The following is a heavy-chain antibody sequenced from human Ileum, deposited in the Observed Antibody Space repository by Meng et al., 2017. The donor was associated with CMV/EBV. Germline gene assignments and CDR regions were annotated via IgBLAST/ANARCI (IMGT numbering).Heavy chain of an antibody. D-gene: IGHD3-10*01. V-gene: IGHV4-30-4*08. CDR2: IHYSGST. CDR1: GDSISSRTSF. CDR3: ATRPPQSGNSYLGVFDY. J-gene: IGHJ4*02. Sequence: QVHMKEPGTGLVEPSRTRSLTCTASGDSISSRTSFWSWIRQPPGKGLEWIGYIHYSGSTNYNTSPKSRTTISIDTSRKQFSLRLSSVNDADTAVYYCATRPPQSGNSYLGVFDYWGQGALVTVSS.